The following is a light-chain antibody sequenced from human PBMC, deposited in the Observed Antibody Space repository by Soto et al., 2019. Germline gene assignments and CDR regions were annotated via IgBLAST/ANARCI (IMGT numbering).Light chain of an antibody. J-gene: IGLJ1*01. CDR2: DVT. CDR3: STYTTSSPYV. Sequence: QSVLTQPASVSGSPGQSITISCTGISSDVDDYDYVSWYQHHPGKAPKLIIYDVTNRPSGVSSRFSGSKSGNTASLTISGLQAEDEADYYCSTYTTSSPYVFDTGTKVTVL. CDR1: SSDVDDYDY. V-gene: IGLV2-14*01.